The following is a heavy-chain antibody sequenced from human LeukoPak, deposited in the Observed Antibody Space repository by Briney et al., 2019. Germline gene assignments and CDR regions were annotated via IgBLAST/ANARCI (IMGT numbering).Heavy chain of an antibody. CDR3: ARGLAARPRSYYYYGMDV. CDR2: INPNSGGT. Sequence: ASVKVSCKASGYTFTGYYMHWVRQAPGQGLEWMGWINPNSGGTNYVQKFQGWVTMTRDTSISTAYMELSRLRSDDTAVYYCARGLAARPRSYYYYGMDVWGQGTTVTVSS. V-gene: IGHV1-2*04. D-gene: IGHD6-6*01. J-gene: IGHJ6*02. CDR1: GYTFTGYY.